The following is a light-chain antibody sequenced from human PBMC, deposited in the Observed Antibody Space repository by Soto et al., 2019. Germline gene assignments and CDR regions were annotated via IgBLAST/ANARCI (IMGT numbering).Light chain of an antibody. Sequence: DIQITQSPSTLSGSVGDRVTITRRASQSVSSWLAWYQQKPGKAPRLLIYKASTLKSGVPSRFSGSGSGTEFTLTISSLQPDDFATYYCQHYNRYSEAFGQGTKVDIK. V-gene: IGKV1-5*03. CDR3: QHYNRYSEA. CDR1: QSVSSW. J-gene: IGKJ1*01. CDR2: KAS.